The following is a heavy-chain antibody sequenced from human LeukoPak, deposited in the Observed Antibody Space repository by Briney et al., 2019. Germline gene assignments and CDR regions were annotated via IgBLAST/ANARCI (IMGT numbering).Heavy chain of an antibody. CDR1: GYTFTSYG. D-gene: IGHD4-17*01. CDR2: ISAYNGNT. V-gene: IGHV1-18*01. Sequence: ASVKVSCKASGYTFTSYGISWVRQAPGQGLEWMGWISAYNGNTNYAQKLQGRVTMTTDTSTSTAYMELRSLRSDDTAVYYCARPEYPYGDYEFSYWGQGTLVTVSS. J-gene: IGHJ4*02. CDR3: ARPEYPYGDYEFSY.